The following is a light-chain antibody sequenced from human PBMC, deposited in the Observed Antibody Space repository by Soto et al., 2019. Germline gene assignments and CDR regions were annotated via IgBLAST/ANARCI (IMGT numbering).Light chain of an antibody. J-gene: IGKJ3*01. CDR3: QKYDIAPFT. V-gene: IGKV1-27*01. CDR2: AAS. Sequence: DIQMTQSASSLYASVVDRVTITCRASQGFSNYLAWYQQRPGNAPKLLIYAASTLQSGVPSRFSGSGSGTDFTLTISGLQPEDVATYYCQKYDIAPFTFGPGTKVDIK. CDR1: QGFSNY.